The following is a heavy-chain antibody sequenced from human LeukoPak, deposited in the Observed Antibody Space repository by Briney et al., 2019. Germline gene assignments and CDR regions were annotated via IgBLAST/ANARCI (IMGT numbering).Heavy chain of an antibody. CDR3: ARTAMVRARYYFDY. Sequence: SETLSLTCNVSGYSISSGYYWGWIRQPPGKGLEWIGNIYHSGSTYYNPSLKSRVTISVDTSKNQFSLKLSSVTAADTAVYYCARTAMVRARYYFDYWGQGTLVTVSS. D-gene: IGHD3-10*01. CDR2: IYHSGST. J-gene: IGHJ4*02. V-gene: IGHV4-38-2*02. CDR1: GYSISSGYY.